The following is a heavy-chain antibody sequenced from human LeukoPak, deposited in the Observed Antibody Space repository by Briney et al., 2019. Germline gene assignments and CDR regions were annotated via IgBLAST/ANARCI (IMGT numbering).Heavy chain of an antibody. J-gene: IGHJ4*02. CDR2: IHYSEIT. CDR3: ARAVGITTGLFDY. Sequence: PETLSLTCTVSGYSISSGFYWGWIRQSPGKGLDWIGSIHYSEITFYNPSLKSRVTMSLDTSKNRFSLNLNSVTAADTAVYYCARAVGITTGLFDYWGQGALVTVSS. D-gene: IGHD1-26*01. CDR1: GYSISSGFY. V-gene: IGHV4-38-2*02.